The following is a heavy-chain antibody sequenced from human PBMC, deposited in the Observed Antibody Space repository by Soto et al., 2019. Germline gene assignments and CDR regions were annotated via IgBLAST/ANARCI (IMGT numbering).Heavy chain of an antibody. V-gene: IGHV3-30*18. CDR3: AKDLYYYDSSVPHY. D-gene: IGHD3-22*01. J-gene: IGHJ4*02. CDR1: GFTFSSYG. CDR2: ISYDGSNK. Sequence: GGSMRLSCAASGFTFSSYGMHWVRQAPGKGLEWVAVISYDGSNKYYADSVKGRFTISRDNSKNTLYLQMNSLRAEDTAVYYCAKDLYYYDSSVPHYWGQGTLVTVSS.